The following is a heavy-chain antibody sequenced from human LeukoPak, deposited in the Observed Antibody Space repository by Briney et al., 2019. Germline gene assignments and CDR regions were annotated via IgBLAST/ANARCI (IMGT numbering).Heavy chain of an antibody. J-gene: IGHJ4*02. CDR3: AAIAPAGLY. V-gene: IGHV3-30*02. D-gene: IGHD6-13*01. CDR1: GFTFSAYG. CDR2: IRYDASYN. Sequence: PGGSLRLSCAASGFTFSAYGMHWVRQAPGKGLQWMAYIRYDASYNYYADSVKGRFTISRDNSKNTLYLQMNSLRVEDTAVYYCAAIAPAGLYWGQGTLVTVSS.